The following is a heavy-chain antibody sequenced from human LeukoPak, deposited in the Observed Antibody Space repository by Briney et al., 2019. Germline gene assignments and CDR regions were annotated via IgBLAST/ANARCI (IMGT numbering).Heavy chain of an antibody. D-gene: IGHD3-22*01. J-gene: IGHJ4*02. CDR1: GFTFSSYG. V-gene: IGHV3-33*06. CDR3: AKDSSYYDSSGYYDY. Sequence: PAGGSLRLSCAASGFTFSSYGMHWVRQAPDKVREWVAVIWYDGSNKYYADSVKGRFTISRDNSKNTLYLQMNSLRAEDRAVYYCAKDSSYYDSSGYYDYWGQGTLVTVSS. CDR2: IWYDGSNK.